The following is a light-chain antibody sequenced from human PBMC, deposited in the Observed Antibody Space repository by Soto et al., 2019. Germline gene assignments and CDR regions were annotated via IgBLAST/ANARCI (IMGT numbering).Light chain of an antibody. Sequence: EIMLTQSPGTLSLSPGETATLSCRASQSVSSTYLAWYQQKPGQAPGLLLYGASNRASGIPDRFAGSGSGTDFTLTISRLEPEDFAVYYCQQYGSSPLTFGGGTKVDI. CDR2: GAS. CDR3: QQYGSSPLT. V-gene: IGKV3-20*01. CDR1: QSVSSTY. J-gene: IGKJ4*01.